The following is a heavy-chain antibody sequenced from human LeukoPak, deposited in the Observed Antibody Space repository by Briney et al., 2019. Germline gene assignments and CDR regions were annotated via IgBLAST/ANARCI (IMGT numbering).Heavy chain of an antibody. Sequence: PGRSLRLACAASGFTFSSYAMHWVRQAPGKGLEWVAVIWYDGSNKYYADSVKGRFTISRDNSKNTLYLQMNSLRAEDTAVYYCARELNMVRGVLDYWGQGTLVTVSS. V-gene: IGHV3-33*08. CDR3: ARELNMVRGVLDY. J-gene: IGHJ4*02. CDR2: IWYDGSNK. D-gene: IGHD3-10*01. CDR1: GFTFSSYA.